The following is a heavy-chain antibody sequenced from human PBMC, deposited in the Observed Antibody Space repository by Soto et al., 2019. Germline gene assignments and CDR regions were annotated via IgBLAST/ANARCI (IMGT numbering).Heavy chain of an antibody. CDR2: ISGSGAST. D-gene: IGHD3-9*01. J-gene: IGHJ5*02. V-gene: IGHV3-23*01. CDR1: EFTFSSYA. CDR3: AKADRYFDWLFLS. Sequence: EVQLLESGGGSVQPGGSLRLSCAASEFTFSSYAMSWVRQAPGKGVEWLSAISGSGASTYYADSVKGRFTISRDNSKNTLYLQMSSLRAEDTAVYYCAKADRYFDWLFLSWGQGTLVIVSS.